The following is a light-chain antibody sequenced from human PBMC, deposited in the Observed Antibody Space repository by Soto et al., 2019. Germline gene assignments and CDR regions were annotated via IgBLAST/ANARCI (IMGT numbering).Light chain of an antibody. CDR3: QQHSHWPPWT. Sequence: EVVLTQSPATLSLSPGERATLSCRASETVSTFVDWYQHKPGQAPRLLIHGASNRATGIPARFSGSGSGTDFTLTISNLEPEDFAVYYCQQHSHWPPWTFGQGTRVEI. V-gene: IGKV3-11*01. CDR1: ETVSTF. CDR2: GAS. J-gene: IGKJ1*01.